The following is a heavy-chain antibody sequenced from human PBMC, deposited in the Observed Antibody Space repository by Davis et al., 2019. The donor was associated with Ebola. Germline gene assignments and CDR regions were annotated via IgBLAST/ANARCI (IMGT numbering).Heavy chain of an antibody. V-gene: IGHV3-48*02. D-gene: IGHD3-10*01. J-gene: IGHJ4*02. CDR3: ARAGMVQGVITKWDGY. Sequence: GESLKISCVASGFTFSRNSMNWVRQAPGKGLEWVSYISSSSTTIDYADSVKGRFTVSRDNAKNALSLQMNSLRDEDTAVYYCARAGMVQGVITKWDGYWGQGTLVTVSS. CDR1: GFTFSRNS. CDR2: ISSSSTTI.